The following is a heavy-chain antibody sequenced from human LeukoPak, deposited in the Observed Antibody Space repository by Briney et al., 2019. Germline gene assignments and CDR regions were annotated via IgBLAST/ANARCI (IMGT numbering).Heavy chain of an antibody. CDR2: INSDGSST. Sequence: GGSLRLSCAASGFTFSSYWMHWVRQAPGKGLVWVSRINSDGSSTSYADSVKGRFTISRDNAKNTLYLQMNSLRAEDTAVYYCASGYYGDGYFDYWGQGTLVTVSS. D-gene: IGHD4-17*01. CDR3: ASGYYGDGYFDY. V-gene: IGHV3-74*01. CDR1: GFTFSSYW. J-gene: IGHJ4*02.